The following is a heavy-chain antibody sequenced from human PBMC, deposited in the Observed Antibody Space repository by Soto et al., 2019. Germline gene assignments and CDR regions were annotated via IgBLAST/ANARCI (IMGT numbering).Heavy chain of an antibody. Sequence: QVQLQQRGAGLLKPSETLSLTCAVYGGSFSGYYWSWVRQSPGKGLEWIGEINPTGGTNYNPSLKSRVTISVDTSKDQFSMQLSSVTAADTAVYYCARTRATPASRNLDYWGQGTLVTVSS. CDR3: ARTRATPASRNLDY. CDR1: GGSFSGYY. J-gene: IGHJ4*02. CDR2: INPTGGT. V-gene: IGHV4-34*01. D-gene: IGHD1-1*01.